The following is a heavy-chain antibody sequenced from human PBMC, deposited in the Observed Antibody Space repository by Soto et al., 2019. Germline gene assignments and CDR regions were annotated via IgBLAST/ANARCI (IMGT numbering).Heavy chain of an antibody. CDR1: GGTFSSYA. CDR3: AREITIFGVVSGWFDP. D-gene: IGHD3-3*01. Sequence: GASVKVSCKASGGTFSSYAISWVRQAPGQGLEWMGGIIPIFGTANYAQKFQGRVTITADESTSTAYMELRSLRSDDTAVYYCAREITIFGVVSGWFDPWGQGTLVTVSS. J-gene: IGHJ5*02. V-gene: IGHV1-69*13. CDR2: IIPIFGTA.